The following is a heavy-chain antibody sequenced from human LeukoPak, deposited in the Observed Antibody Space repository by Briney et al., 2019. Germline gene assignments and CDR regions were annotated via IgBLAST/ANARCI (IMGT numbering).Heavy chain of an antibody. CDR2: IYTSGST. Sequence: SETLSLTSTGYGGTISNYYWSWLRQPAGKGLEWIGRIYTSGSTNYNPSLKSRVTMSVDTSKNQFSLKLSSVTAADTAVYYCAREGYCSSTSCYVRYWGQRTLVTVSS. D-gene: IGHD2-2*01. J-gene: IGHJ4*02. CDR3: AREGYCSSTSCYVRY. CDR1: GGTISNYY. V-gene: IGHV4-4*07.